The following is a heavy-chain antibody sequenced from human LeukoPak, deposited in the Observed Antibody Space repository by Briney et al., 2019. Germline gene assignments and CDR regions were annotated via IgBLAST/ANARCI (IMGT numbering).Heavy chain of an antibody. CDR2: ISRSGSTI. CDR3: ARVNLLQSRSPGGNAFDI. V-gene: IGHV3-48*03. D-gene: IGHD5-24*01. CDR1: GFTFSSYE. J-gene: IGHJ3*02. Sequence: GGSLRLSCAASGFTFSSYEMNWVRQAPGKGLEWVSYISRSGSTIYYADSVKGRFTISRDNAKNSLYLQMNSLRAEDTAVYYCARVNLLQSRSPGGNAFDIWGQGTMVTVSS.